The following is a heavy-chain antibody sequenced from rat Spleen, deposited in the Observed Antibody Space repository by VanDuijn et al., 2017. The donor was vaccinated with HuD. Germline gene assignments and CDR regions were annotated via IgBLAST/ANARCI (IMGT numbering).Heavy chain of an antibody. V-gene: IGHV5-7*01. CDR1: GFTFSDYA. CDR2: ILYDGSTT. D-gene: IGHD1-6*01. Sequence: EVQLVESGGGLVQPGRSLKLSCAASGFTFSDYAMAWVRQAPKKGLEWVATILYDGSTTYYRDSVKGRFTISRDNAESTLYLQMDSLRSEDTATYYCTRAIYTTDYYYAKGYYVMDAWGQGASVTVSS. J-gene: IGHJ4*01. CDR3: TRAIYTTDYYYAKGYYVMDA.